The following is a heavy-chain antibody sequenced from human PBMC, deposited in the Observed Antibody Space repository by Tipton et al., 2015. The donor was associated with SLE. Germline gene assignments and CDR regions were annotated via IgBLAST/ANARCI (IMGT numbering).Heavy chain of an antibody. CDR1: GFTFSSYA. Sequence: GSLRLSCSASGFTFSSYAMHWVRQAPGKGLEYVSAISSNGGSTYYADSVKGRFTISRDNSKNTLYLQMSSLRAEDTAVYYCARELVVPANRMDVWGQGTTVTVSS. D-gene: IGHD2-2*01. CDR3: ARELVVPANRMDV. V-gene: IGHV3-64*04. CDR2: ISSNGGST. J-gene: IGHJ6*02.